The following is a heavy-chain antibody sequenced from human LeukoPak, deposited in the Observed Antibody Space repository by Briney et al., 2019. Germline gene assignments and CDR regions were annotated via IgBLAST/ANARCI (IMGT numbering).Heavy chain of an antibody. J-gene: IGHJ4*02. CDR3: ARGNWGYFTD. CDR2: MYDSGST. V-gene: IGHV4-39*01. D-gene: IGHD3-3*01. CDR1: GGSISSSSYY. Sequence: SETLSLTCTVSGGSISSSSYYWGWIRQPPGKGLEWIGYMYDSGSTYYNPSLKSRVSISLDRSKNQFALQLTSVTAADTAMYLCARGNWGYFTDWGQGTLVTVSS.